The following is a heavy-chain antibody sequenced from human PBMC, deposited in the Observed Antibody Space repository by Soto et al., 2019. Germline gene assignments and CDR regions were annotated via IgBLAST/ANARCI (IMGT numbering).Heavy chain of an antibody. CDR2: ISSSSSYI. CDR3: ARDQPGYSYGYGLGY. D-gene: IGHD5-18*01. Sequence: GRSLRLSCAASAFTFSSYSMNWVRQAPGKGLEWVSSISSSSSYIYYADSVKGRVTISRDNAKNSLYLQMNSLRAEDTAVYYCARDQPGYSYGYGLGYWGQGTLVTVSS. J-gene: IGHJ4*02. CDR1: AFTFSSYS. V-gene: IGHV3-21*01.